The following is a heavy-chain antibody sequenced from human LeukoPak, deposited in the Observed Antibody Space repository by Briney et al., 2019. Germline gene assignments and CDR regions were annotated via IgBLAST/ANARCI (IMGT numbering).Heavy chain of an antibody. CDR1: GFTLSNAW. Sequence: GGSLRLSYAASGFTLSNAWVSWVRQAPGKGLEWVSSISGSGDSTYYSDSVKGRFTISRDNSKNTLYLQMNSLRAEDTAVYYCAKDRGLWFGELPFDPWGQGTLVTVSS. CDR2: ISGSGDST. CDR3: AKDRGLWFGELPFDP. D-gene: IGHD3-10*01. J-gene: IGHJ5*02. V-gene: IGHV3-23*01.